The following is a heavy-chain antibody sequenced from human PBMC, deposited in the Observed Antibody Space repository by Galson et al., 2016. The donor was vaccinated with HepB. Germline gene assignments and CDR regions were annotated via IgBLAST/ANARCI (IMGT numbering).Heavy chain of an antibody. J-gene: IGHJ3*02. Sequence: SLRLSCAASGFTFSDYYMNWIRQAPGKGLEWVSCITSSSSYTNYADSVKGRFTISRDNAKNSLYLQMNSLRAEDTAVYYCAREGRGQLSSVAFDSWGQGTMVTVTS. CDR3: AREGRGQLSSVAFDS. V-gene: IGHV3-11*06. D-gene: IGHD6-13*01. CDR1: GFTFSDYY. CDR2: ITSSSSYT.